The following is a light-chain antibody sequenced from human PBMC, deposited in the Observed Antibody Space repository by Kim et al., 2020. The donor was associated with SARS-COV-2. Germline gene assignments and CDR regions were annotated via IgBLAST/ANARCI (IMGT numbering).Light chain of an antibody. J-gene: IGKJ5*01. Sequence: SASVGDRVTITCRASQSISSYLNWYQQKPGKAPKLLIYAASSLQSGVPSRFSGSGSGTEFTLTISSVQPEDFATYFCLQHSTYPITFGQGTRLEIK. CDR3: LQHSTYPIT. V-gene: IGKV1-17*01. CDR1: QSISSY. CDR2: AAS.